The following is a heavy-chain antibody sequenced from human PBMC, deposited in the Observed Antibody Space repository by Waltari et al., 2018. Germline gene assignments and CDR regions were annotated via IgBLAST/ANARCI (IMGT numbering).Heavy chain of an antibody. Sequence: LVQSGAEVKKPGSSVKVSCKASGGTFRSYAIRWVRQAPGQGLEWMGGISPIFGTANYAQKIHGRVTTTTDETTSTAYMELSSRRDEDTALYYGTTLEGFDPWGQGTLVTVSS. V-gene: IGHV1-69*05. CDR2: ISPIFGTA. CDR3: TTLEGFDP. J-gene: IGHJ5*02. CDR1: GGTFRSYA.